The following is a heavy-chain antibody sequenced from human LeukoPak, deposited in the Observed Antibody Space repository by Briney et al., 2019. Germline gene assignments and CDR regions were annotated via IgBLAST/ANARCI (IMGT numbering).Heavy chain of an antibody. J-gene: IGHJ4*02. CDR3: ARDNQPGSSWSLDY. CDR2: ISYDESNK. CDR1: GGTFSSYD. V-gene: IGHV3-30*03. Sequence: SCKASGGTFSSYDMHWVRQAPGKGLEWVAVISYDESNKYYADSVKGRFTISRDNSKNTLYLRMNSLRAEDTAVYFCARDNQPGSSWSLDYWGQGTLVTVSS. D-gene: IGHD6-13*01.